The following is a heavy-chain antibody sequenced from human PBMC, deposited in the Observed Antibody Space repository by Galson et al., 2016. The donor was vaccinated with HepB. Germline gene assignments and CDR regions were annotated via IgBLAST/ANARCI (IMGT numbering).Heavy chain of an antibody. Sequence: SLRLSCAASGFTFSRYGMHWVRQAPGKGLESVAFIWYDVSNKYYADSVKGRFTISRDNSKNTLYLQMNSLRAEDTAVYYCAREDPNIAVAALDYWGQGTLVTVSS. CDR2: IWYDVSNK. J-gene: IGHJ4*02. CDR3: AREDPNIAVAALDY. D-gene: IGHD6-19*01. CDR1: GFTFSRYG. V-gene: IGHV3-33*01.